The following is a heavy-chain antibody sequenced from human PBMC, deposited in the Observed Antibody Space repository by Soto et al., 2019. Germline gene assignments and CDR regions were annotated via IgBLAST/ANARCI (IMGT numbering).Heavy chain of an antibody. CDR1: GFTFSDYY. D-gene: IGHD5-12*01. CDR2: ISSSGSTI. CDR3: ARGEGMGGLHIVATIGVGYYYYMDV. Sequence: PGGSLRLSCAASGFTFSDYYMSWIRQPPGKGLEWVSYISSSGSTIYYADSVKGRFTISRDNAKNSLYLQMNSLRAEDTAVYYCARGEGMGGLHIVATIGVGYYYYMDVWGKGTTVTVSS. V-gene: IGHV3-11*01. J-gene: IGHJ6*03.